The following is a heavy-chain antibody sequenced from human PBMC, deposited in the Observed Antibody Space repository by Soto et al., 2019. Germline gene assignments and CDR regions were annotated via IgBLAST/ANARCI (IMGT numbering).Heavy chain of an antibody. Sequence: PGGSLRLSCAASGFPFSDYYMSWIRKAPGKGLEWVSYISSSGSTIYYADSVKGRFTISRDNAKNSLYLQMNSLRAEDTAVYYCARDISDILTGYYYYYYYYMDVWGKGTTVTVSS. CDR2: ISSSGSTI. D-gene: IGHD3-9*01. CDR3: ARDISDILTGYYYYYYYYMDV. V-gene: IGHV3-11*01. CDR1: GFPFSDYY. J-gene: IGHJ6*03.